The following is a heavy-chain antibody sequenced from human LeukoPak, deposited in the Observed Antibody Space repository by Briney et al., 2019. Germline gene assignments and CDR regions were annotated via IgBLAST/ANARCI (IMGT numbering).Heavy chain of an antibody. CDR1: GFTFSNYW. V-gene: IGHV3-7*01. Sequence: GGSPRLSCAASGFTFSNYWMTWVREAPGKGLEWVAHINQDGSKEYYMDSVKARFTISRDNAKNSLSLQMNSLRAEDTAVYYCVRDGGVSGYDLLDYWGQGTLVIVSS. D-gene: IGHD5-12*01. CDR2: INQDGSKE. J-gene: IGHJ4*02. CDR3: VRDGGVSGYDLLDY.